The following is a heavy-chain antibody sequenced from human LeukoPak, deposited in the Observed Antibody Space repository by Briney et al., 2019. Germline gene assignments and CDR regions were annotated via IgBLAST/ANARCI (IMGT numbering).Heavy chain of an antibody. D-gene: IGHD2-15*01. CDR3: ARGDRYMDV. J-gene: IGHJ6*03. V-gene: IGHV4-34*01. CDR1: GGSFSGYY. CDR2: INHSGST. Sequence: SETLSLTCAVYGGSFSGYYWSWIRQPPGKGLEWIGEINHSGSTNYNPSLKSRVTISVDTSKNQFSLKLSSVTAADTVVYYCARGDRYMDVWGKGTTVTVSS.